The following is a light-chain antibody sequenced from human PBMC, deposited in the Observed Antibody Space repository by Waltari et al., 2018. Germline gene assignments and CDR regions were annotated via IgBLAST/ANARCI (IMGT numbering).Light chain of an antibody. CDR2: GAS. CDR3: QQYGASAIT. Sequence: EIVLTQSPGTLSLSPGERATLSCRASQSVLSYYLAWYQQQPGQAPRLLIYGASSRTTGIPDRFSGSGSGTDFTLTISRLEPEDFAVYYCQQYGASAITFGQGTRLEIK. J-gene: IGKJ5*01. V-gene: IGKV3-20*01. CDR1: QSVLSYY.